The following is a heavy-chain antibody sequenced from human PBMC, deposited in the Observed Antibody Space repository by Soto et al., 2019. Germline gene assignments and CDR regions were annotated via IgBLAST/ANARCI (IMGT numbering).Heavy chain of an antibody. J-gene: IGHJ4*02. CDR3: AKVRQRFLDILTGATNFDS. CDR2: ISSDGDLR. V-gene: IGHV3-23*01. D-gene: IGHD3-9*01. CDR1: GFTFNNFA. Sequence: EVHLLGSGGDLVKPGGSLRLSCEDSGFTFNNFAMSWVRQSPGKGLEWVSTISSDGDLRHYAESVKGRFTISRDNSKSSLFLQMNSLRAEDTALYFCAKVRQRFLDILTGATNFDSWGQGTLVTVSS.